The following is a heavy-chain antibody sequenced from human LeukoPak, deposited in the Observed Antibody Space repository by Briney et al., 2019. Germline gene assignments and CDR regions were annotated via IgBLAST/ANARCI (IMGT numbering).Heavy chain of an antibody. V-gene: IGHV3-30*03. CDR2: ISYDGSNK. Sequence: PGRSLRLSCAASGFTFSSYGMHWVRQAPGKGLEWVAVISYDGSNKYYADSVKGRFTISRDNSKNTLYLQMDSLRAEDTAVYYCARDPLRGTMVRGVNRWFDPWGQGTLVTVSS. J-gene: IGHJ5*02. CDR3: ARDPLRGTMVRGVNRWFDP. D-gene: IGHD3-10*01. CDR1: GFTFSSYG.